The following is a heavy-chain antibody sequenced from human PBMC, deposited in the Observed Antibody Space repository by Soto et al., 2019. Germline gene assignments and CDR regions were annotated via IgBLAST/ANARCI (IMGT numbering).Heavy chain of an antibody. D-gene: IGHD4-17*01. J-gene: IGHJ5*02. CDR2: IYYSGST. CDR1: GGSISSYY. V-gene: IGHV4-59*08. Sequence: SGTLSLTCTVSGGSISSYYWSWIRQPPGKGLEWIGYIYYSGSTNYNPSLKSRVTISVDTSKNQFSLKLSSVTAADTAVYYCARASTVTTRGSRNNWFDPWGQGTLVTVS. CDR3: ARASTVTTRGSRNNWFDP.